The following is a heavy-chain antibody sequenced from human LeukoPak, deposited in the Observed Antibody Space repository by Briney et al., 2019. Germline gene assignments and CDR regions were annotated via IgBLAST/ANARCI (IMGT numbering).Heavy chain of an antibody. Sequence: GGSLRLSCAASGITFSNAWMSWVRQAPGKGLEWVGRIESKTDGGTTDYAAPVKGRFTISRDDSKNTLYLQMNSLKTEDTAVYSCTTRTDYYDGSGYPYYYYYFMDVWGKGTTVTVSS. D-gene: IGHD3-22*01. J-gene: IGHJ6*03. V-gene: IGHV3-15*04. CDR1: GITFSNAW. CDR3: TTRTDYYDGSGYPYYYYYFMDV. CDR2: IESKTDGGTT.